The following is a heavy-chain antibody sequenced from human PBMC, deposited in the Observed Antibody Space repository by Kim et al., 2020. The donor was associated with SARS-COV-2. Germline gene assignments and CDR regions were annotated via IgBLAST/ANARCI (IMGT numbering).Heavy chain of an antibody. CDR3: AKGEFLEWLLYYGMDV. CDR1: GFTFSSYA. J-gene: IGHJ6*02. V-gene: IGHV3-23*01. CDR2: ISGSGGST. D-gene: IGHD3-3*01. Sequence: GGSLRLSCAASGFTFSSYAMSWVRQAPGKGLEWVSAISGSGGSTYYADSVKGRFTISRDNSKNTLYLQMNSLRAEDTAVYYCAKGEFLEWLLYYGMDVWGQGTTVTVSS.